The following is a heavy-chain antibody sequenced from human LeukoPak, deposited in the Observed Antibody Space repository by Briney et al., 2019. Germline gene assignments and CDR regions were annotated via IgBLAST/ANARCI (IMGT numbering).Heavy chain of an antibody. CDR2: INAGNGNT. V-gene: IGHV1-3*01. Sequence: PGGSLRLSCAASGYTFTSYAMHWVRQAPGQRLEWMGWINAGNGNTKYSQKFQGRVTITRDTSASTAYMELSSLRSEDTAVYYCARVKSIGDTFLDYWGQGTLVTVSS. CDR3: ARVKSIGDTFLDY. D-gene: IGHD3-16*01. CDR1: GYTFTSYA. J-gene: IGHJ4*02.